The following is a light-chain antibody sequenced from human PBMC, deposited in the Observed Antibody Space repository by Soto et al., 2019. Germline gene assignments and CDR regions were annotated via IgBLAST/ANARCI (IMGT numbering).Light chain of an antibody. CDR3: QQRSNWPPYT. V-gene: IGKV3-11*01. CDR2: DAS. J-gene: IGKJ2*01. CDR1: QSVSSY. Sequence: EXVLTXSPXTLSLXXXXXXTLSCRASQSVSSYLAWYQQKPGQAPRLLIYDASNRATGIPARFSGSGSGTDFTLTISSLEPEDFAGYYCQQRSNWPPYTFGQGTKLEIK.